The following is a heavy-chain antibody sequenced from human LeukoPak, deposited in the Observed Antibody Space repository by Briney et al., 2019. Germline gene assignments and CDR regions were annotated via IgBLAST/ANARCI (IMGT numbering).Heavy chain of an antibody. Sequence: PGGSLRLSCAASGFTFSSYSMNWVRQAPGKGLEWVSYISSSSTICYADSVKGRFTISRDNAKNSLYLQMNSLRAEDTAVYYCAREKRGYSYGYCLDYWGQGTLVTVSS. CDR2: ISSSSTI. V-gene: IGHV3-48*01. D-gene: IGHD5-18*01. CDR3: AREKRGYSYGYCLDY. J-gene: IGHJ4*02. CDR1: GFTFSSYS.